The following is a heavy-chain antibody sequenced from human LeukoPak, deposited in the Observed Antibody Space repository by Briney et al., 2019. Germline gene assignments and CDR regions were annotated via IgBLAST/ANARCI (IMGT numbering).Heavy chain of an antibody. CDR2: ISYDGSNK. CDR3: AKDAPPRYYYDSSGLATTNWFDP. Sequence: GGSLRLSCAASGFTFSSYGMHWVRQAPGKGLEWVAVISYDGSNKYYADSVKGRFTISRDNSKNTLYLQMNSLRAEDTAVYYCAKDAPPRYYYDSSGLATTNWFDPWGQGTLVTVRS. V-gene: IGHV3-30*18. J-gene: IGHJ5*02. CDR1: GFTFSSYG. D-gene: IGHD3-22*01.